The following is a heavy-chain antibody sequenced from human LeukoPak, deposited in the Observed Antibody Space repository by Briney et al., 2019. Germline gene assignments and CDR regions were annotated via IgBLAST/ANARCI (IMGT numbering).Heavy chain of an antibody. D-gene: IGHD6-19*01. J-gene: IGHJ4*02. CDR2: IYGSGST. CDR3: ARNVGWYSHDS. Sequence: SETLSLTCTVSGGSINFYYWSWIRQPPGKGLEWIGYIYGSGSTHYDPSLRSRVTISEDTSKNQFSLKLTSVTAADTAVYYCARNVGWYSHDSWGQGTLVTVSS. V-gene: IGHV4-59*08. CDR1: GGSINFYY.